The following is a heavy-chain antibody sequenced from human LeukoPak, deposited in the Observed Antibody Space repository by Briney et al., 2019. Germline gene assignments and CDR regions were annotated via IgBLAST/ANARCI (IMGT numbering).Heavy chain of an antibody. J-gene: IGHJ4*02. D-gene: IGHD2-21*02. Sequence: PGGSLRLSCAASGFTFSSYSMNWVRQAPGKGLEWVSSISSSGSYIYYADSVKGRFTISRDNAKNSLYLQMNSLRAEDTAVYYGARGCGGDCYFFDHWGQGTLVTVSS. CDR3: ARGCGGDCYFFDH. V-gene: IGHV3-21*01. CDR1: GFTFSSYS. CDR2: ISSSGSYI.